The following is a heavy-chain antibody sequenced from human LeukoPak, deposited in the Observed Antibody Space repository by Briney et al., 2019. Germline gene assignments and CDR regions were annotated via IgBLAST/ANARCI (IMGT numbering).Heavy chain of an antibody. V-gene: IGHV3-23*01. CDR1: GFTFSTYA. J-gene: IGHJ3*02. CDR3: AEGIVPAPNGAFDI. Sequence: PGGSLRLSCAASGFTFSTYAMSWVRQAPGKGLEWVSGISGSGGSTYYADSVKGRFTISRDNSKNTLYLQMNSLRAEDTAVYYCAEGIVPAPNGAFDIWGQGTMVTVSS. CDR2: ISGSGGST. D-gene: IGHD2-2*01.